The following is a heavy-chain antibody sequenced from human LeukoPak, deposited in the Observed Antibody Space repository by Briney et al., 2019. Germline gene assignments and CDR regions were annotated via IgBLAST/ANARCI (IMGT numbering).Heavy chain of an antibody. V-gene: IGHV3-48*04. Sequence: GGSLRLSCAASRFTFSSYSMNWVRQAPGKGLEWVSYISSSSSTIYYADPVKGRFTISRDNAKSSLYRQMNSLRAEDTAVYYCARDGTSYDSSGYYLSYIDPFDYWGQGTLVTVSS. J-gene: IGHJ4*02. CDR2: ISSSSSTI. CDR1: RFTFSSYS. D-gene: IGHD3-22*01. CDR3: ARDGTSYDSSGYYLSYIDPFDY.